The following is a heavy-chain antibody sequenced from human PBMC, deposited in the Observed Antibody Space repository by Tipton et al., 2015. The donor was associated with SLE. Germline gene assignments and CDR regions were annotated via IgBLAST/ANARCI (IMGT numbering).Heavy chain of an antibody. V-gene: IGHV4-61*09. CDR2: IYTSGST. D-gene: IGHD3-22*01. Sequence: TLSLTCTVSGGSISSGTYYWSWIRQPAGKGLEWIGYIYTSGSTNYNPSLKSRVTISVDTSKNQFSLKLSSVTAADTAVYYCARSSVDDSSGYYNYWGQGTLVTVSS. CDR1: GGSISSGTYY. CDR3: ARSSVDDSSGYYNY. J-gene: IGHJ4*02.